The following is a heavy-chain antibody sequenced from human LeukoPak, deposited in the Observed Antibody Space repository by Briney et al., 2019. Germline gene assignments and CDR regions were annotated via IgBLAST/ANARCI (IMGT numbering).Heavy chain of an antibody. J-gene: IGHJ4*02. Sequence: GGSLRLSCAASGFTFSSYAMHWVRRAPGKGLEWVAVISYDGSNKYYADSVKGRFTISRDNSKNTLYLQMNSLRAEDTAVYYCAKGMYYYDSSGYIIFDHWGQGTLVTVAS. V-gene: IGHV3-30*04. CDR3: AKGMYYYDSSGYIIFDH. D-gene: IGHD3-22*01. CDR2: ISYDGSNK. CDR1: GFTFSSYA.